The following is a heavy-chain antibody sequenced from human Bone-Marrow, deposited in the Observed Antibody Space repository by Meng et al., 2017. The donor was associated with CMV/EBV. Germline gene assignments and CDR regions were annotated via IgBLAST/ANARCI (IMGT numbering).Heavy chain of an antibody. Sequence: SETLSLTCTVSGGSVSSGSYYWSWIRQPPGKGLEWIGYIYYSGSTNYNPSLKSRVTISVDTSKNQFSLKLNSVTAADTAVYYCALRFIASNTWYEADYWAQGALATVSS. V-gene: IGHV4-61*01. CDR2: IYYSGST. J-gene: IGHJ4*02. CDR1: GGSVSSGSYY. CDR3: ALRFIASNTWYEADY. D-gene: IGHD6-13*01.